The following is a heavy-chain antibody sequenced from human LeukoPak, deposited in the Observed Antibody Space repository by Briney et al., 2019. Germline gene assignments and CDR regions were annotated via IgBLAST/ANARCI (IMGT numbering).Heavy chain of an antibody. D-gene: IGHD2-21*02. CDR3: AKFRTAFVVVTAIVY. Sequence: GGSLRLSCAASGFTFSSYAMSWVRQAPGKGLEWFSAIIGSGGSTYYADSVKGRFTISRDNSKNTLYLKMNSLRAEDTAVYYCAKFRTAFVVVTAIVYWGQGTLVTVSS. J-gene: IGHJ4*02. V-gene: IGHV3-23*01. CDR2: IIGSGGST. CDR1: GFTFSSYA.